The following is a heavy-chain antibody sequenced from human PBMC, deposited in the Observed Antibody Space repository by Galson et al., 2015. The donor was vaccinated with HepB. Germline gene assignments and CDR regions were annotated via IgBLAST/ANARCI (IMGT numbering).Heavy chain of an antibody. J-gene: IGHJ5*02. D-gene: IGHD6-13*01. CDR2: ISSSSSYI. V-gene: IGHV3-21*01. CDR3: AREDSSSRYSTNWFDP. Sequence: SLRLSCAASGFTFSSYSMNWVRQAPGKGLEWVSSISSSSSYIYYADSVKGRFTISRDNAKNSLYLQMNSLRAEDTAVYYCAREDSSSRYSTNWFDPWGQGTLVTVSS. CDR1: GFTFSSYS.